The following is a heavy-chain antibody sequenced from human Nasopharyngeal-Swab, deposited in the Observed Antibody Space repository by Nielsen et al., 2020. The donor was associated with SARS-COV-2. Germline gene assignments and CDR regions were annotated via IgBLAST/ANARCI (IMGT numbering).Heavy chain of an antibody. D-gene: IGHD3-22*01. V-gene: IGHV3-23*01. CDR1: GFSFGIYA. CDR3: AQDYIEEVYLDSRSYFPFDH. Sequence: GRSLRLSCAASGFSFGIYALSWVRQAPGKGLEWVSAINGRGGTYYADSLRGRFTISRDNSMDTVYLQMNGLRAEDTAVYYCAQDYIEEVYLDSRSYFPFDHWGQGTLVTVSS. CDR2: INGRGGT. J-gene: IGHJ4*02.